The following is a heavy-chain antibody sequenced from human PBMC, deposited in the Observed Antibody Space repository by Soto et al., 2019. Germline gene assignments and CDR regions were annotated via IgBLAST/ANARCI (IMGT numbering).Heavy chain of an antibody. D-gene: IGHD1-26*01. Sequence: GGSLRLSCAASGFTFSSYSMNWVRQAPGKGLEWVSSISSSSSYIYYADSVKGRFTISRDNAKNSLYLQMNSLRAEDTAVYYCARRKGSGSYYRAFDYWGQGTLVTVSS. J-gene: IGHJ4*02. CDR1: GFTFSSYS. CDR2: ISSSSSYI. V-gene: IGHV3-21*01. CDR3: ARRKGSGSYYRAFDY.